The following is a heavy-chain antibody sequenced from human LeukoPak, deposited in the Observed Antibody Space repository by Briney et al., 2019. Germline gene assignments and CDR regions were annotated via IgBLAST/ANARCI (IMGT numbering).Heavy chain of an antibody. CDR1: GGSISNYY. J-gene: IGHJ3*02. CDR2: IYYSGST. V-gene: IGHV4-59*08. D-gene: IGHD7-27*01. CDR3: ATQLGFSYFDAFDI. Sequence: PSETLSLTCTVSGGSISNYYGSWIRQPPGKGLEWMGYIYYSGSTNYNPSLKSRVTISVDTSKNQFSLKLISVTAADTAVYYCATQLGFSYFDAFDIWGQGTMVTVSS.